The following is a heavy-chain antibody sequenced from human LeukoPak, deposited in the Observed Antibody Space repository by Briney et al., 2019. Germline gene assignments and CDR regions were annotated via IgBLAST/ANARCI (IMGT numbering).Heavy chain of an antibody. CDR3: AKDVYRIAAAGDLFDY. D-gene: IGHD6-25*01. Sequence: GGPLRLSCAASGFTFDDYAMHWVRQAPGKGLEWVSGISWNSGSIGYADSVKGRFTISRDNAKNSLYLQMNSLRAEDTALYYCAKDVYRIAAAGDLFDYWGQGTLVTVSS. V-gene: IGHV3-9*01. CDR2: ISWNSGSI. J-gene: IGHJ4*02. CDR1: GFTFDDYA.